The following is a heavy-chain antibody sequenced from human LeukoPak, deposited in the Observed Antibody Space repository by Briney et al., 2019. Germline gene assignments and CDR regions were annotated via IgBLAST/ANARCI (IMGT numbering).Heavy chain of an antibody. J-gene: IGHJ6*02. V-gene: IGHV3-21*04. CDR2: ISSSSSYI. CDR1: GFTFSSYS. Sequence: GGSLRLSCAASGFTFSSYSMNWVRQAPGKGLEWVSSISSSSSYIYYADSVKGRFTISRDNSKNTLYLQMNSLRAEDTAVYYCALAYCGGDCYSRLLPPYYYYYYGMDVWGQGTTVTVSS. D-gene: IGHD2-21*02. CDR3: ALAYCGGDCYSRLLPPYYYYYYGMDV.